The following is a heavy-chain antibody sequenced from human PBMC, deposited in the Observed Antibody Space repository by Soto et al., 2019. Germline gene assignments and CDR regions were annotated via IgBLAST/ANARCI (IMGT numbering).Heavy chain of an antibody. D-gene: IGHD3-22*01. CDR1: GFTFSSYG. CDR2: ISYDGSNK. J-gene: IGHJ4*02. Sequence: GGSLRLSCAASGFTFSSYGMHWVRQAPGRGLEWVAIISYDGSNKYYADSVKGRFTISRDNSKNTLYLQMNSLRAEDTAVYYCAKDFYDSSAADYWGQGT. V-gene: IGHV3-30*18. CDR3: AKDFYDSSAADY.